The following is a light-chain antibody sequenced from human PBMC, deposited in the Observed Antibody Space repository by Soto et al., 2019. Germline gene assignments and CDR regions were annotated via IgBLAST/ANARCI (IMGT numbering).Light chain of an antibody. CDR3: MQALQTHPLLA. CDR1: QSLLHSNGYNY. Sequence: DIVMTQSPLSLPVTPGEPASISCRSSQSLLHSNGYNYLDWYLQKPGQSPQLLIYLGSNRASGVPDRFSGSGSGTDFTLKISRVEAEDVGVYYCMQALQTHPLLAFGQGTKVDI. CDR2: LGS. V-gene: IGKV2-28*01. J-gene: IGKJ1*01.